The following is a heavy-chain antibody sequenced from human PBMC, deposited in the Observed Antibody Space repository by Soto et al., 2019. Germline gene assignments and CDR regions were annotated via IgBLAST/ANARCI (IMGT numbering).Heavy chain of an antibody. D-gene: IGHD6-19*01. Sequence: PGGSLRLSCAASGFTFSSYGMHWVRQAPGKGLEWVAVISYDGSNKYYADSVKGRFTISRDDSKNTLYLQMNSLRAEDTAVYYCAALPVAENYYGMDVWGQGTTVTVSS. CDR2: ISYDGSNK. CDR3: AALPVAENYYGMDV. J-gene: IGHJ6*02. CDR1: GFTFSSYG. V-gene: IGHV3-30*03.